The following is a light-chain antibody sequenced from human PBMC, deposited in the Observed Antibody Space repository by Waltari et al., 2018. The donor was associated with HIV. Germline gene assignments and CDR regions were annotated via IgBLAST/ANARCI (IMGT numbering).Light chain of an antibody. CDR3: GTWDSSLSAGI. Sequence: QSVLTQPPSVSAAPGQKVTISCSGSTPNIGSSYVSWYQQLPGKAPKLLIYDNYKRPSGIPDRFSGSKSGTSATLAITGLQTGDEADYYCGTWDSSLSAGIFGGGTKLTVL. J-gene: IGLJ2*01. CDR1: TPNIGSSY. V-gene: IGLV1-51*01. CDR2: DNY.